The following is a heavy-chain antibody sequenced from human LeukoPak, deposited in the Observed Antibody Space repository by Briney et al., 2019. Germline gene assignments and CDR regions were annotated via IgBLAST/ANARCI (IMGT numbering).Heavy chain of an antibody. CDR1: GFTFNSYV. V-gene: IGHV3-64D*09. CDR2: ISSNGGST. D-gene: IGHD1-14*01. J-gene: IGHJ4*02. Sequence: LVESGGGVVQPGRSLRLSCSASGFTFNSYVMHWVRQAPGKGLEYVSAISSNGGSTYYADSVKGRFTISRDNSKNTLYLQMSSLRGEDTAVYYCGKVAGKWIPDYWGQGTLVTVSS. CDR3: GKVAGKWIPDY.